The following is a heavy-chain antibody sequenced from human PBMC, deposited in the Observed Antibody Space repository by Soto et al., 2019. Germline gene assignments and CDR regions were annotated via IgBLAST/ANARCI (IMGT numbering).Heavy chain of an antibody. CDR2: ISVYNGNT. V-gene: IGHV1-18*01. J-gene: IGHJ4*02. CDR3: ARNASWGFDS. D-gene: IGHD3-16*01. CDR1: GYTFSSSS. Sequence: QVQLVQSGAQVKKPGASVKVSCKASGYTFSSSSISWVRQAPGQGLECMGWISVYNGNTNYAQTLQGRVTMSTDTSTGTAYMELRSLRSDVTAGYYCARNASWGFDSWCQGTLVTVSS.